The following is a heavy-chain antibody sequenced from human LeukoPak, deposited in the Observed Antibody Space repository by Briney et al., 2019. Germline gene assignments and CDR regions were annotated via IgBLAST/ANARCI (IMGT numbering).Heavy chain of an antibody. CDR3: ARAVLRYFDY. Sequence: RGSLRLSCAVSGFTFSSYWMSWVRQAPGKGLEWVAIIKQDGCEKYYVDSVKGRFTISRDNAKNSLYLQMNSLRAEDTAVYYCARAVLRYFDYWGQGTLVTVPS. CDR2: IKQDGCEK. V-gene: IGHV3-7*05. D-gene: IGHD4-17*01. CDR1: GFTFSSYW. J-gene: IGHJ4*02.